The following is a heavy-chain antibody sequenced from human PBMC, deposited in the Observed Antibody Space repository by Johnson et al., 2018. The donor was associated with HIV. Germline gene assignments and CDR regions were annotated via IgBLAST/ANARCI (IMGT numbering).Heavy chain of an antibody. CDR3: ITSVYILGAFDV. J-gene: IGHJ3*01. CDR2: ISWNSGSI. D-gene: IGHD2-15*01. Sequence: VQLVESGGGVVQPGRSLRLSCAASGFTFDDYAMHWVRQAPGKGLEWVSGISWNSGSIGYADSVKGRFTISRDNAKNSLYLQMNSLKTEDTAMYYCITSVYILGAFDVWGQGTMVTVSS. V-gene: IGHV3-9*01. CDR1: GFTFDDYA.